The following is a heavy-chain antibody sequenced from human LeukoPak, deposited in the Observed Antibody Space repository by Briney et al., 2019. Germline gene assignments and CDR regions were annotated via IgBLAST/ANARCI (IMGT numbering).Heavy chain of an antibody. CDR1: GFTFSSYA. J-gene: IGHJ3*02. Sequence: GGSLRLSCAASGFTFSSYAMHWVRQAPGKGLEWVAVISYDGSNKYYADSVKGRFTISRDNSKNTLYLQMNSLRAEDTAVYYCAKDRGLRFLAPNDGLDIWGQGTMVTVSS. CDR2: ISYDGSNK. CDR3: AKDRGLRFLAPNDGLDI. V-gene: IGHV3-30-3*01. D-gene: IGHD3-3*01.